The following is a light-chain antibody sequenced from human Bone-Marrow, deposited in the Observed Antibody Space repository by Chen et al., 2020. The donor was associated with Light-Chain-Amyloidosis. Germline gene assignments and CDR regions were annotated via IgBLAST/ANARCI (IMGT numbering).Light chain of an antibody. CDR2: DSS. J-gene: IGLJ1*01. V-gene: IGLV2-14*03. CDR3: VSYTRSDTYV. CDR1: SGDVGAYNY. Sequence: QSALTPPASVSGHRGRSSTIACTGTSGDVGAYNYVSWYQQHPDHAPILLMYDSSNRPSGVSNRFADYTSGNTASLTISGLQEEDEAEYSCVSYTRSDTYVFGAGTKVTVL.